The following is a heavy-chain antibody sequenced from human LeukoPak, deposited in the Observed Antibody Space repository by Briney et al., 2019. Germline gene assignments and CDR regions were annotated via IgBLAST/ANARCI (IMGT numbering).Heavy chain of an antibody. CDR3: ASGLYNRVLRYFDWFAPLQVRGPHAFDI. CDR1: GYTFTSYY. D-gene: IGHD3-9*01. Sequence: ASVKVSCKASGYTFTSYYMHWVRQAPGHGLEWMGIINPSGRSTSYAQKFQGRVTMTRNTSISTAYMELSSLGSEDTAVYYCASGLYNRVLRYFDWFAPLQVRGPHAFDIWGQGTMVTVSS. CDR2: INPSGRST. V-gene: IGHV1-46*01. J-gene: IGHJ3*02.